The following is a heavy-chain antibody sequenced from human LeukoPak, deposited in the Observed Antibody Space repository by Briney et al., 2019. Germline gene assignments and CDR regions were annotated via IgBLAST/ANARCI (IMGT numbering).Heavy chain of an antibody. V-gene: IGHV3-53*01. CDR2: IYSGGST. Sequence: GGSLRLSCAASGFTVSSNYMSWVRQAPGKGLEWVSVIYSGGSTYYADSVKGRFTISRDNSKNTLYFQMNSLRADDTGVYYCARDDVAVAGDDYWGQGTLVTVSS. J-gene: IGHJ4*02. D-gene: IGHD6-19*01. CDR1: GFTVSSNY. CDR3: ARDDVAVAGDDY.